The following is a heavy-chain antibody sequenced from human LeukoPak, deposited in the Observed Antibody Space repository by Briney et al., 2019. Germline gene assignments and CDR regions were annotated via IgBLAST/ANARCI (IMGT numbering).Heavy chain of an antibody. D-gene: IGHD4-17*01. J-gene: IGHJ4*02. CDR2: ISAYNGDT. CDR3: ARGDTVTGFDY. Sequence: VASVKVSCKASGYTFTSYGINWVRQAPGQGLEWMGWISAYNGDTNYAQNLQGRVTMTTDTSTNTAYMELRSLRSDDTAVYYCARGDTVTGFDYWGQGTLVTVSS. CDR1: GYTFTSYG. V-gene: IGHV1-18*01.